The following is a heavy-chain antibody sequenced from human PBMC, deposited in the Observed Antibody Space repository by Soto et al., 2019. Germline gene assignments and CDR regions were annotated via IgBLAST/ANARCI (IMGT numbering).Heavy chain of an antibody. Sequence: SETLSLTCTVSGGSISSGGYYWSWISQPPGKGLEWIGYIYYSGSTYYNPSLKSRVTISVDTSKNQFSLKLSSVTAADTAVYYCARALEYYYDSSGHPFDYWGQGTLVTVSS. CDR2: IYYSGST. J-gene: IGHJ4*02. V-gene: IGHV4-30-4*01. CDR3: ARALEYYYDSSGHPFDY. CDR1: GGSISSGGYY. D-gene: IGHD3-22*01.